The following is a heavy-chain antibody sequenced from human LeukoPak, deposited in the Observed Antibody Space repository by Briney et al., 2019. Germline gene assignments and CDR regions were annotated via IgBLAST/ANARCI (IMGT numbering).Heavy chain of an antibody. D-gene: IGHD3-9*01. CDR3: ARRTYYDILTSFDP. V-gene: IGHV1-46*01. Sequence: GPVKVSCKASGYTFTSYYMHWVRQAPGQGLEWMGIINPSGGSTSYAQKFQGRVTMTTDTSTSTAYMELRSLRSDDTAVYYCARRTYYDILTSFDPWGQGTLVTVSS. J-gene: IGHJ5*02. CDR1: GYTFTSYY. CDR2: INPSGGST.